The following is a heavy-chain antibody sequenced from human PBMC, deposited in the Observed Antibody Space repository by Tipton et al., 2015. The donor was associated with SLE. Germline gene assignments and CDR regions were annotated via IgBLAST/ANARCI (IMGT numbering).Heavy chain of an antibody. D-gene: IGHD2/OR15-2a*01. J-gene: IGHJ3*02. V-gene: IGHV4-59*01. CDR1: GASIDHDY. CDR2: IYYSGYT. CDR3: ARVWLNNAFDI. Sequence: TLSLTCTVSGASIDHDYWNWFRQPPGKGPEWIGHIYYSGYTNYNPSLRGRVTISKDMSNNHISLKLTSVTAADTAMYFCARVWLNNAFDIWGQGTRVTVSS.